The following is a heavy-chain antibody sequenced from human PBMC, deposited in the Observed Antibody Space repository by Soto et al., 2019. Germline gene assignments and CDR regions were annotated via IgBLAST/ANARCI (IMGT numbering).Heavy chain of an antibody. V-gene: IGHV3-21*01. CDR3: ARDLRGRDDFWSGYPYYYGMDV. CDR1: GFTFSSYS. J-gene: IGHJ6*02. D-gene: IGHD3-3*01. CDR2: ISSSSSYI. Sequence: EVQLVESGGGLVKPGGSLRLSCAASGFTFSSYSMNWVRQAPGKGLEWVSSISSSSSYIYYADSVKGRFTISRDNAKNSLYFQMNSLRAEDTAVYYCARDLRGRDDFWSGYPYYYGMDVLGQGTTVTVSS.